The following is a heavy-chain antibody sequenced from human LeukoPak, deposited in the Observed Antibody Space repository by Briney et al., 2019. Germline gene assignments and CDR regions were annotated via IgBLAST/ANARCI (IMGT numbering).Heavy chain of an antibody. J-gene: IGHJ4*02. V-gene: IGHV3-30*04. CDR2: ISYDGSDK. Sequence: PGGSLRLSCAASGFRFSSYAMHWVRQAPGKGLEWVAVISYDGSDKFYADSVKGRFTISRDSSKNTLYLQMNSLRPEDTAVYYCARARPSMWIDYWGQGTLVTVSS. CDR3: ARARPSMWIDY. CDR1: GFRFSSYA. D-gene: IGHD5-12*01.